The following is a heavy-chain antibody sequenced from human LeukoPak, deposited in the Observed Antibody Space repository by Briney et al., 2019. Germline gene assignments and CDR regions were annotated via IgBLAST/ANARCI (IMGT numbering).Heavy chain of an antibody. V-gene: IGHV3-30*19. Sequence: GGSLRLSCAASGFTFRSYGMHWVRQAPGKGLEWVAVISYDGSNKYYADSVKGRFTISRDNSKNTLYLQMNSLRAEDTAVCYCARDFSGARGYWGQGTLVTVSS. CDR1: GFTFRSYG. CDR2: ISYDGSNK. D-gene: IGHD3-10*01. CDR3: ARDFSGARGY. J-gene: IGHJ4*02.